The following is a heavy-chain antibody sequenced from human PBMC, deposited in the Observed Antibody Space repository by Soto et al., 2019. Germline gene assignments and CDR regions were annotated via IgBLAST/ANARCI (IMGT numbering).Heavy chain of an antibody. D-gene: IGHD3-22*01. J-gene: IGHJ4*02. CDR2: INHSGST. V-gene: IGHV4-34*01. CDR3: ARGSGDDSSGYYFWNFDY. CDR1: GGSFSGYY. Sequence: SETLSLTCAVYGGSFSGYYWSWIRQPPGKGLEWIGEINHSGSTNYNPSLKSRVTISVDTSKNQFSLKLSSVTAADTAVYYCARGSGDDSSGYYFWNFDYWGQGTLVTVS.